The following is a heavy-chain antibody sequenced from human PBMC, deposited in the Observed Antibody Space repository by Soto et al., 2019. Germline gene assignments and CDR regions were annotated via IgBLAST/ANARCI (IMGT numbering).Heavy chain of an antibody. CDR3: AKYLDTTVFNFDY. CDR1: GFTFSTYA. V-gene: IGHV3-23*01. J-gene: IGHJ4*02. D-gene: IGHD5-18*01. CDR2: ISNSGGST. Sequence: EVQLLESGGGLVQTGGSLRLSCTASGFTFSTYALSWVRQAPGKGLEWVSTISNSGGSTYYADSMKGRFTISRDNSKNTLYLQMNSLRAEDTAVYYWAKYLDTTVFNFDYWGQGTLVTVSS.